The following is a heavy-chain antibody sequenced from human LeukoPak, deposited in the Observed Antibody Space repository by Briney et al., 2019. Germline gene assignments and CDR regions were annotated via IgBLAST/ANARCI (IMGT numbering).Heavy chain of an antibody. V-gene: IGHV1-8*01. CDR1: GYTFTSYD. J-gene: IGHJ4*02. D-gene: IGHD6-19*01. CDR2: MNPNSGNT. CDR3: ARAWGAVAGSDY. Sequence: GASVKVSCKASGYTFTSYDINWVRQATGQELEWMGWMNPNSGNTGYAQKFQGRVTMTRNTSISTAYMELSSLRSEDTAVYYCARAWGAVAGSDYWGQGTLVTVSS.